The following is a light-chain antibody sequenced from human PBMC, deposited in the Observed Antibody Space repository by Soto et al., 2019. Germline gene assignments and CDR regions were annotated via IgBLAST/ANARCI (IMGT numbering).Light chain of an antibody. CDR1: QSISSW. CDR3: QQYNSYL. Sequence: DIQMTQSPSTLSASVGDRVTITCRASQSISSWLAWYQQKPGKAPKLLIYDASSLESGVPSRFSGSGSGTEFNLTISSLQPDDFATYYCQQYNSYLFGGGTKVEIK. V-gene: IGKV1-5*01. CDR2: DAS. J-gene: IGKJ4*01.